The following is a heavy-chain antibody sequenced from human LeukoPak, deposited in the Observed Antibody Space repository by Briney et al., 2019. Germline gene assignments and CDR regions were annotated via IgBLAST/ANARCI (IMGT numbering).Heavy chain of an antibody. CDR3: ARGYDILTGYTRSFDY. CDR2: INHSGST. Sequence: PSETLSLTCAVYGRSFSGYYWSWIRQPPGKGLEWIGEINHSGSTNYNPSLKSRVTISVDTSKNQFSLKLSSVTAADTAVYYCARGYDILTGYTRSFDYWGQGTLVTVSS. V-gene: IGHV4-34*01. D-gene: IGHD3-9*01. J-gene: IGHJ4*02. CDR1: GRSFSGYY.